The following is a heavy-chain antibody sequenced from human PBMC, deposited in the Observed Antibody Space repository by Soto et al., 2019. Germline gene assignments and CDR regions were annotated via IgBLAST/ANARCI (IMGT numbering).Heavy chain of an antibody. CDR2: IYYTGTT. V-gene: IGHV4-59*01. CDR1: GGSIRSYY. Sequence: PSETLSLTCTVSGGSIRSYYWSWIRQPPGKGLEWIGYIYYTGTTNYNPSLKSRVTISVDTSKNQVSLKLNSVTAADTAIYYRARAIDFDYWGQGALVTVSS. CDR3: ARAIDFDY. J-gene: IGHJ4*02.